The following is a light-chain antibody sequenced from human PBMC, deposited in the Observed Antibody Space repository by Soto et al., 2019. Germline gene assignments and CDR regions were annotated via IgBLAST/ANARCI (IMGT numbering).Light chain of an antibody. CDR2: EGR. Sequence: QSALSQPASVSGSPGQSITISCTGINSGVVNYEYVSWYQQFPDKAPKLIIYEGRERPSGVPPRFSGSKSGNAASLTISGLQAEDEADYFCCSYAVRDTFFLFGTGTKLTVL. CDR1: NSGVVNYEY. J-gene: IGLJ1*01. CDR3: CSYAVRDTFFL. V-gene: IGLV2-23*01.